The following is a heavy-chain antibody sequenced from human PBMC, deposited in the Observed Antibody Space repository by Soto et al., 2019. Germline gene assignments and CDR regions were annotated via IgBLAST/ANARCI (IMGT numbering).Heavy chain of an antibody. Sequence: QVQLVESGGGVVQPGRSLRLSCAASGFTFSDCAMHWVRQAPGKGLEWMAVISYDGNSEYYADSVKGRFIISRDNSKDTLYLQMNSLRAEDTAFYYCARKMARGVSMDVWGQGTTVTVSS. CDR2: ISYDGNSE. V-gene: IGHV3-30-3*01. CDR3: ARKMARGVSMDV. D-gene: IGHD3-10*01. J-gene: IGHJ6*02. CDR1: GFTFSDCA.